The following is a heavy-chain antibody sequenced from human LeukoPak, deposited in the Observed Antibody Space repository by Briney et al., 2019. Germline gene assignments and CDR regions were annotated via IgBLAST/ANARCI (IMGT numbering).Heavy chain of an antibody. Sequence: SVKVSCKASGGTFISYAISWVRQAPGQGLEWMGGIIPIFGTANYAQKFQGRVTITADKSTSTAYMELSSLRSEDTAVYYCASSWIQLWPPGYWGQGTLVTVSS. CDR3: ASSWIQLWPPGY. CDR2: IIPIFGTA. J-gene: IGHJ4*02. CDR1: GGTFISYA. D-gene: IGHD5-18*01. V-gene: IGHV1-69*06.